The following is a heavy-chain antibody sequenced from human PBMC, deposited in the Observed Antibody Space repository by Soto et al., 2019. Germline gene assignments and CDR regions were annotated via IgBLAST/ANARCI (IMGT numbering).Heavy chain of an antibody. D-gene: IGHD4-17*01. V-gene: IGHV2-5*02. CDR1: GFSLSTNGVG. Sequence: QITLKESGPPLVKPTQTLTLTCTFSGFSLSTNGVGVGWIRQPPGKALEWLALIYWDDSKEYSSSLRSRLTITKDTSRNQVVLTMTNMDPVDTATYYCAKKGGGDYILGYWGQGTLVTVSA. J-gene: IGHJ4*02. CDR3: AKKGGGDYILGY. CDR2: IYWDDSK.